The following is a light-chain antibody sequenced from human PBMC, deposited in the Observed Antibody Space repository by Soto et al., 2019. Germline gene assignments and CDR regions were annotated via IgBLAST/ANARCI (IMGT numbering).Light chain of an antibody. J-gene: IGKJ5*01. V-gene: IGKV3D-15*01. Sequence: EVVMTQSPGTLSLSPGERATLSCRASQSVSSNLAWYQQKPGQAPRLLIYGASNRATGIPDRFSGSGSGTDFTLTISRLEPEDFAVYFCQQYNNWPFSFGQGTRLE. CDR2: GAS. CDR1: QSVSSN. CDR3: QQYNNWPFS.